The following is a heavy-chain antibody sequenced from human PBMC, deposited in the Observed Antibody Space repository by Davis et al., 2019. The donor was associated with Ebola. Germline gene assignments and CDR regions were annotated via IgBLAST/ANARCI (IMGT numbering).Heavy chain of an antibody. CDR3: AKDDRYNWNYLAVY. J-gene: IGHJ4*02. CDR2: ISGSGDST. V-gene: IGHV3-23*01. D-gene: IGHD1-7*01. CDR1: GFTFNIYG. Sequence: GESLKISCAASGFTFNIYGMSWVRQAPGKGLEWVSGISGSGDSTYYADSVKGRFTISRDNSKNTLYLQMNSLRPEDTAVYYCAKDDRYNWNYLAVYWGQGTLVTVSS.